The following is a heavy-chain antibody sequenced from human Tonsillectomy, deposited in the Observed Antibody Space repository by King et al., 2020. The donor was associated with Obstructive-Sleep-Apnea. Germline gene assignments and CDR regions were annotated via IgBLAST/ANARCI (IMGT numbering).Heavy chain of an antibody. CDR2: LYSGCAT. Sequence: VQLVESGGGLVQPGGSLRLSCAVSGFTVSSTYMSWVRQAPGKGLEWVSTLYSGCATDYADSVKGRFTISRDTSKNTLYLQMNSLRAEDTAVYFCARGLGYSYGYSFDYWGQGTLVTVSS. CDR3: ARGLGYSYGYSFDY. J-gene: IGHJ4*02. D-gene: IGHD5-18*01. V-gene: IGHV3-66*01. CDR1: GFTVSSTY.